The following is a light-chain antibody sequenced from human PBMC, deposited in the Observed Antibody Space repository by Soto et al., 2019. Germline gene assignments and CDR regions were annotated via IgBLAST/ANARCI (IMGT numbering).Light chain of an antibody. J-gene: IGKJ1*01. CDR2: GAS. Sequence: EIVMTQYPATLSVSPGERATLYCRASQSVSSNLAGYPQKPGQAPRLLSYGASTRANGIPARFSGRGSGTDVTLTISSLQSGDLAVSYYHQYNNWPTTFDQVTKVEI. CDR3: HQYNNWPTT. CDR1: QSVSSN. V-gene: IGKV3-15*01.